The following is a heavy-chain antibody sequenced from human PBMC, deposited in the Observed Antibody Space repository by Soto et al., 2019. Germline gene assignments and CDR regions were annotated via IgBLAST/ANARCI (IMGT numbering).Heavy chain of an antibody. CDR1: GGSFSGYY. V-gene: IGHV4-34*01. J-gene: IGHJ4*02. D-gene: IGHD6-13*01. CDR3: AGGGPTSIAAAGTNY. Sequence: SETLSLTCAVYGGSFSGYYWSWIRQPPGKGLEWIGEINHSGSTNYNPSLKSRVTISVDTSKNQFSLKLSSVTAADTAVYYCAGGGPTSIAAAGTNYWGQGTLVTVSS. CDR2: INHSGST.